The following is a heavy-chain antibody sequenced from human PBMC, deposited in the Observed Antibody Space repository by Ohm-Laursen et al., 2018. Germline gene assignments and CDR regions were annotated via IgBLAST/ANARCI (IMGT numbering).Heavy chain of an antibody. Sequence: GASVKVSCKASGGTFSSYAISWVRQAPGQGLEWMGGIIPIFGTANYAQKFQGRVTITADESTSTAYMELSSLRSEDTAVYYCASRIAVAGTFDYWGQGTLVTVSS. D-gene: IGHD6-19*01. CDR1: GGTFSSYA. V-gene: IGHV1-69*13. J-gene: IGHJ4*02. CDR3: ASRIAVAGTFDY. CDR2: IIPIFGTA.